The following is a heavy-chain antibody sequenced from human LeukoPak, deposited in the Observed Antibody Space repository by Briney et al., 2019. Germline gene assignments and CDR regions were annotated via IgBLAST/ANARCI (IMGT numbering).Heavy chain of an antibody. CDR2: FSPGDSKT. V-gene: IGHV5-51*01. D-gene: IGHD3-10*01. J-gene: IGHJ4*02. CDR3: ARWPRGPTSAYFDY. Sequence: GESLKISCKGSGYSFTNSWIVWVRQMPEKGLDWMGNFSPGDSKTRYSPSFQGQVTISADTSISTAYLQWSSLKASDTAIYYCARWPRGPTSAYFDYWGQGTLVTVSS. CDR1: GYSFTNSW.